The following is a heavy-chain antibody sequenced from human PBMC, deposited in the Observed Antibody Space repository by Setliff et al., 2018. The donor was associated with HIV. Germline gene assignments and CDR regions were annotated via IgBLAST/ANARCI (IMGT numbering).Heavy chain of an antibody. Sequence: SVKVSCKASGFTFNHYALSWVRQAPGQRPEWMGGTIPIFGTANYAQKFQGRVTITTDESTSTAYMELSSLRSEDTAVYYCALPYCSGGNCWSSASLPPAGWFDPWGQGTLVTVSS. D-gene: IGHD2-15*01. CDR3: ALPYCSGGNCWSSASLPPAGWFDP. J-gene: IGHJ5*02. CDR1: GFTFNHYA. CDR2: TIPIFGTA. V-gene: IGHV1-69*05.